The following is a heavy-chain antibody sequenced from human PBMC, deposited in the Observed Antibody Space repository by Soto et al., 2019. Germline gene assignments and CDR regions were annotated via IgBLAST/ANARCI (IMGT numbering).Heavy chain of an antibody. V-gene: IGHV3-30-3*01. J-gene: IGHJ5*02. CDR2: ISYDGSNK. CDR3: XRESYDSSGYYLNWFDP. CDR1: GFTFSSYA. D-gene: IGHD3-22*01. Sequence: GGSLRLSCAASGFTFSSYAMHWVRQAPGKGLEWVAVISYDGSNKYYADSVKGRFTISRDNSKNTLYLQMNSLRAEDTAVYYCXRESYDSSGYYLNWFDPWGQGTLVTVSS.